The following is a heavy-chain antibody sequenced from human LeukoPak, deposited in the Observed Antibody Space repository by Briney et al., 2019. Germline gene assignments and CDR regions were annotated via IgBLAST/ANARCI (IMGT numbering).Heavy chain of an antibody. Sequence: PSETLSLTCTVSGGSISSSSYYWGWIRQPPGKGLEWIGSIYYSGSTYYNPSLKSRVTISVDTSKNQFSLKLSSVTAADTAVYYCARERGYYDDRADYWGQGTLVTVSS. J-gene: IGHJ4*02. D-gene: IGHD3-22*01. CDR1: GGSISSSSYY. V-gene: IGHV4-39*01. CDR3: ARERGYYDDRADY. CDR2: IYYSGST.